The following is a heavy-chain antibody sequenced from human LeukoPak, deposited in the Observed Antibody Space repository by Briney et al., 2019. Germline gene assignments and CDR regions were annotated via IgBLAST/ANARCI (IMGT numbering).Heavy chain of an antibody. CDR2: IIPIFGTA. Sequence: SVKVSCEASGGTFSSYAISWVRQAPGQGLEWMGGIIPIFGTANYAQKFQGRVTITADKSTSTAYMELSSLRSEDTAVYYCAREALHCSGGSCYSVEDWFDPWGQGTLVTVSS. V-gene: IGHV1-69*06. CDR1: GGTFSSYA. D-gene: IGHD2-15*01. CDR3: AREALHCSGGSCYSVEDWFDP. J-gene: IGHJ5*02.